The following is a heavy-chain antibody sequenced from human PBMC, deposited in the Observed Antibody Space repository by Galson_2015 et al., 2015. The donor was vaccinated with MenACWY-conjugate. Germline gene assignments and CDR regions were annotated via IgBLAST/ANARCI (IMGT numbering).Heavy chain of an antibody. J-gene: IGHJ4*01. CDR3: ARDNNWSFDP. CDR1: GFTFNNYW. Sequence: SLRLSCAASGFTFNNYWMHWVRQPPGKGLEWISYIKADGSFSNYADSVKGRFTISTDNAKNMVYPQMDGLGDEDTAVYFCARDNNWSFDPWGQGTLVTVSS. CDR2: IKADGSFS. D-gene: IGHD1-1*01. V-gene: IGHV3-74*01.